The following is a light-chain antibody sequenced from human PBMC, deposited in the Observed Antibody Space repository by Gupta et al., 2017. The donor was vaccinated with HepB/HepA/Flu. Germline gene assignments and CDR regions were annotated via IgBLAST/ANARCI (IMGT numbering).Light chain of an antibody. Sequence: DIQMTQSPSSLSASVGDRVTITCQASQDISNYLNWYQQKPGKAPKLLIYDASNLETEVPSRFSGSGSGTDFTFTISSLQPEDIATYYCQQYDNLPLTFGGGTKVEIK. J-gene: IGKJ4*01. CDR3: QQYDNLPLT. CDR1: QDISNY. CDR2: DAS. V-gene: IGKV1-33*01.